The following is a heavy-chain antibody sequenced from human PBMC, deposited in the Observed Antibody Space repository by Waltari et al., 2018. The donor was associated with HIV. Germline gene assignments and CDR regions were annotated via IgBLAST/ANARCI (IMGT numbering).Heavy chain of an antibody. Sequence: QLQLQESGPGLVKPSETLSLTCTVSGGSISSSSYYWGWFRQPPGKGLEWIGSIYYSGSTYYNPSLKSRVTISVDTSKNQFSLKLSSVTAADTAVYYCARSQVRLGATTVWFDPWGQGTLVTVSS. CDR2: IYYSGST. V-gene: IGHV4-39*07. CDR3: ARSQVRLGATTVWFDP. J-gene: IGHJ5*02. CDR1: GGSISSSSYY. D-gene: IGHD1-26*01.